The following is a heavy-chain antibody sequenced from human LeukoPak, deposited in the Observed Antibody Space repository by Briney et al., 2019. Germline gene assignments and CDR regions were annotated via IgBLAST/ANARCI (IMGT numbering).Heavy chain of an antibody. D-gene: IGHD2-21*02. CDR2: IRVYNGDT. V-gene: IGHV1-18*01. J-gene: IGHJ6*02. Sequence: GASVKVSCKASGYTFTSYGISWVRQAPGQGLEWMGWIRVYNGDTNYAQKRQGRVTMTTDTSTSTAYMELSSLRSEDTAVYSCARRENSNCGGDCQYPSYYYYGMDVWDQGTTVTVSS. CDR1: GYTFTSYG. CDR3: ARRENSNCGGDCQYPSYYYYGMDV.